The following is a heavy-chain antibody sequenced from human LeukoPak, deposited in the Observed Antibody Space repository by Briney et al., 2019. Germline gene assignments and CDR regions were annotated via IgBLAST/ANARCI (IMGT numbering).Heavy chain of an antibody. J-gene: IGHJ5*02. D-gene: IGHD6-13*01. CDR1: GFTFSSYW. V-gene: IGHV3-7*01. CDR3: ARDVFGSSSWYFDP. CDR2: IKQDGSEK. Sequence: GGSLRLSCAASGFTFSSYWTSWVRQAPGKGLEWVANIKQDGSEKYYVDPVKGRFTISRDNAKNSLYLQMNSLRAEDTAVYYCARDVFGSSSWYFDPWGQGTLVTVSS.